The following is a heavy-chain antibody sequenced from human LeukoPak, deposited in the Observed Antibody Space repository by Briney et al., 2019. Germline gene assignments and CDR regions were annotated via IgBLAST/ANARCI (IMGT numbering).Heavy chain of an antibody. CDR2: VSYDAHTE. CDR3: VKGKWEENQYYHGLYV. V-gene: IGHV3-30*18. Sequence: GRSLRLACSASGFAFNKFGMHWVRQAPGKGLEWVAVVSYDAHTEDYVESVRGRFTISRDNPKSTLYLQMSSLRPADTAVYHCVKGKWEENQYYHGLYVWGQGTTVIVSS. CDR1: GFAFNKFG. D-gene: IGHD1-26*01. J-gene: IGHJ6*02.